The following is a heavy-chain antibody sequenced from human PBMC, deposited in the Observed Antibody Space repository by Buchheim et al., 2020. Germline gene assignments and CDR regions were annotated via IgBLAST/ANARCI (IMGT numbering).Heavy chain of an antibody. D-gene: IGHD3-22*01. CDR2: IYHSGST. CDR1: GGSISSGGYS. J-gene: IGHJ4*02. Sequence: QLQLQESGSGLVKPSQTLSLTCAVSGGSISSGGYSWSWIRQPPGKGLEWIGYIYHSGSTYYNPSLKSRVTISVDRSKNQCSLKLSSVTAADTAVYYCATNYYDSSGYYYLHYWGQGTL. CDR3: ATNYYDSSGYYYLHY. V-gene: IGHV4-30-2*01.